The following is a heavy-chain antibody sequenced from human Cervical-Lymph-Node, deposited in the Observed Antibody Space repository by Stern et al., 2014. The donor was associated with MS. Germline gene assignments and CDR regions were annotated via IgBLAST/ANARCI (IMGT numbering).Heavy chain of an antibody. CDR1: GFTFSGSA. J-gene: IGHJ6*02. CDR2: IRSKANSYAT. D-gene: IGHD3-10*02. CDR3: ARHPEHLFIHMDV. V-gene: IGHV3-73*01. Sequence: EDQLVESGGGLVQPGGSLKLSCAASGFTFSGSAMYWVRQASGKGLGWVGRIRSKANSYATAYAASVKGRFTISRDDSENTAYLQMNSLKTEDTAVYYCARHPEHLFIHMDVWGQGTTVTVSS.